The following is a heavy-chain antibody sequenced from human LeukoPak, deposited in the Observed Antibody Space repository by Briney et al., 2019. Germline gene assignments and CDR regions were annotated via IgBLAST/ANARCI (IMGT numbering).Heavy chain of an antibody. CDR3: ARAYYETLFDY. V-gene: IGHV4-59*01. J-gene: IGHJ4*02. D-gene: IGHD3-22*01. CDR2: IYYSGST. CDR1: GGSISSYY. Sequence: PSETLSLTCTVSGGSISSYYWSWIRQPPGKGLEWIGYIYYSGSTNYNPSLKSRVTISVDTSKNQFSLKLSSMTAADTAVYYCARAYYETLFDYWGQGTLVTVPS.